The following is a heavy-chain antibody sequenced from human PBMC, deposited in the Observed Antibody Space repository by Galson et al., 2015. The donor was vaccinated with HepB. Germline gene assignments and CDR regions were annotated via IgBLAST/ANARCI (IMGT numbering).Heavy chain of an antibody. V-gene: IGHV3-30-3*01. D-gene: IGHD2-2*01. J-gene: IGHJ4*02. CDR3: FVVPAAALDY. CDR2: ISYDGSNK. Sequence: SLRLSCAASGFTFSSYAMHWVRQAPGKGLEWVAVISYDGSNKYYADSVKGRFTISRDNSKNTLYLQMSSLRAEDTAVYYCFVVPAAALDYWGQGTLVTVSS. CDR1: GFTFSSYA.